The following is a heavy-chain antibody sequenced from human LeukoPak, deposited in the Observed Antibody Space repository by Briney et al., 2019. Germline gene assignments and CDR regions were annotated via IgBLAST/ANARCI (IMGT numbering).Heavy chain of an antibody. J-gene: IGHJ3*02. D-gene: IGHD4-17*01. CDR3: ARDDGDYVVSAFDI. CDR2: KWYDGSNK. CDR1: GFTFSSYG. Sequence: GGSLRLSCAASGFTFSSYGMHWVRQAPGKALEWVAVKWYDGSNKYYADSVKGRFTISRDNSKNTLYLQMNSLRAEDTAVYYCARDDGDYVVSAFDIWGQGTMVTVSS. V-gene: IGHV3-33*01.